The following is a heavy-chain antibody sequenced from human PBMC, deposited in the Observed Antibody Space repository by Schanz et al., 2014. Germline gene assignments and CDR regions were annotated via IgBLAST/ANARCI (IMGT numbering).Heavy chain of an antibody. V-gene: IGHV3-30-3*01. Sequence: QVQLLQFGGGVVQPGRSLRLSCAASGFTFSSYAMHWVRQAPGKGLEWVALISNDGSIKYYADSVEGRFTISRDNSRNTLYLQMNRLSTEDTAVYYGASPSGYRDYGTYFDFWGQGTLVTVSS. CDR1: GFTFSSYA. CDR2: ISNDGSIK. CDR3: ASPSGYRDYGTYFDF. D-gene: IGHD4-17*01. J-gene: IGHJ4*02.